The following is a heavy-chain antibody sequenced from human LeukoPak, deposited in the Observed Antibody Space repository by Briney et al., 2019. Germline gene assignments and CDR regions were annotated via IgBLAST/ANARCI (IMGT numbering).Heavy chain of an antibody. V-gene: IGHV4-59*08. CDR3: ARRGCSSTSCYYNWFDP. CDR1: GGSISSYY. CDR2: IYYSGST. J-gene: IGHJ5*02. D-gene: IGHD2-2*01. Sequence: PSETLSLTCTVSGGSISSYYWSWIRQPPGKGLEWIGYIYYSGSTNYNPSLKSRVTISVDTSKNQFSLKLSSVTAADTAVYYCARRGCSSTSCYYNWFDPWGQGTLVTASS.